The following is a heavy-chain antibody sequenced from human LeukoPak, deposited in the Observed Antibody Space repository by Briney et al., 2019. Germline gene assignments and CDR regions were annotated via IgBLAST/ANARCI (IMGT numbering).Heavy chain of an antibody. V-gene: IGHV3-30*09. CDR3: ARRGLIAAAGIRIMDY. CDR1: GFTFSSYA. CDR2: ISYDGSNK. Sequence: GRSLRLSCAASGFTFSSYAMHWVRQAPGKGLEWVAVISYDGSNKYYADSVKGRFAISRDNSKNTLYLQMNSLRAEDTAVYYCARRGLIAAAGIRIMDYWGQGTLVTVSS. D-gene: IGHD6-13*01. J-gene: IGHJ4*02.